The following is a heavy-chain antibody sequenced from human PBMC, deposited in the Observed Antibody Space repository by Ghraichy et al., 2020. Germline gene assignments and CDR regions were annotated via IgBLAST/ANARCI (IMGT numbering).Heavy chain of an antibody. D-gene: IGHD2-2*01. V-gene: IGHV2-5*02. CDR2: IYWDDDK. CDR1: GFSLSTSGVG. Sequence: SGPTLVKPTQTLTLTCTFSGFSLSTSGVGVGWIRQPPGKALEWLALIYWDDDKRYSPSLKSRLTITKDTSKNQVVLTMTNMDPVDTATYYCAHRLGSTRNDAFDIWGQGTMVTVSS. J-gene: IGHJ3*02. CDR3: AHRLGSTRNDAFDI.